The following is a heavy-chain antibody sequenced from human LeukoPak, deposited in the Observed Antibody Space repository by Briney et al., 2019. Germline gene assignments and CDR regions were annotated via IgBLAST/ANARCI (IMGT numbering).Heavy chain of an antibody. J-gene: IGHJ4*02. CDR2: IKEDGSEK. D-gene: IGHD3-10*01. CDR1: GFTFRSYW. V-gene: IGHV3-7*01. CDR3: ARVGITLVRGAADFDY. Sequence: GGSLRLSCTGSGFTFRSYWMSWVRQAPGKGLEWVANIKEDGSEKYYVGSVKGRFTISRDNAKSSLYLHMNSLRAEDTAVYYCARVGITLVRGAADFDYWGQGTRVTVSS.